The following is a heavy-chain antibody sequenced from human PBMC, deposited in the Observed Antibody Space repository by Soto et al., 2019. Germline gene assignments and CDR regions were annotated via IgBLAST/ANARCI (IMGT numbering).Heavy chain of an antibody. CDR2: INQDGGEK. V-gene: IGHV3-7*01. J-gene: IGHJ6*02. D-gene: IGHD4-17*01. CDR1: GFTFSIHW. Sequence: EVQLVESGGGLVQPGGSLRLSCGASGFTFSIHWMSWVRQAPGKGLEWVANINQDGGEKYYVDSVKGRFTISRDNAKKSLSLPMSTPSAEDTAVYYCARAVDYGDSPSRIDVWGQGTTVTVSS. CDR3: ARAVDYGDSPSRIDV.